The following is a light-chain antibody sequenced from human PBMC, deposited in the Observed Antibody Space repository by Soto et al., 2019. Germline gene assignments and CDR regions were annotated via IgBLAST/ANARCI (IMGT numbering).Light chain of an antibody. CDR3: QQRQHWPPIT. V-gene: IGKV3D-15*01. Sequence: EIAMTQSPATLSVSPGERATLSCRASQSVSSNLAWYQQKPGQAPRLLMYDASTRATGIPARFGGSGSGTDFTLTISSLEPEDFAVYYCQQRQHWPPITFGQGTRLEI. CDR2: DAS. J-gene: IGKJ5*01. CDR1: QSVSSN.